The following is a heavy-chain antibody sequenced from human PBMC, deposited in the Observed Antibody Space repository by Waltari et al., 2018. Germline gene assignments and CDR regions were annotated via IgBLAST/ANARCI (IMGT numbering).Heavy chain of an antibody. CDR2: IYHSGST. CDR3: ARDPESDSAIGY. D-gene: IGHD2-15*01. V-gene: IGHV4-38-2*02. CDR1: GYSISSGYY. Sequence: QVQLQESGPGLVKPSETLSLTCAVSGYSISSGYYWGWIRQPPGKGLEWIGSIYHSGSTYYNPSLKSRVTISVDTSKNQFSLKLSSVTAAETAVYYCARDPESDSAIGYWGQGTLVTVSS. J-gene: IGHJ4*02.